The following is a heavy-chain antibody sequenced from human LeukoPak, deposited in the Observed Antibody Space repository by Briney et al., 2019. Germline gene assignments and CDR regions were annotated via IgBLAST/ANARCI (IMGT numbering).Heavy chain of an antibody. J-gene: IGHJ2*01. CDR1: GGSISSGGYS. CDR3: ARGLGDSSGYYYGYFDL. V-gene: IGHV4-34*01. CDR2: INHSGST. Sequence: SETLSLTCAVSGGSISSGGYSWSWIRQPPGKGLEWIGEINHSGSTNYNPSLKSRVTISVDTSKNQFSLKLSSVTAVDTAVYYCARGLGDSSGYYYGYFDLWGRGTLVTVSS. D-gene: IGHD3-22*01.